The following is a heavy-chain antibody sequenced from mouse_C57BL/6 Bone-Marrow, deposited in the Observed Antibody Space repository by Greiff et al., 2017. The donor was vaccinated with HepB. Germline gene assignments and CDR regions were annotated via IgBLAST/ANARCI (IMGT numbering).Heavy chain of an antibody. CDR2: ISSGGSYT. Sequence: EVKVVESGGDLVKPGGSLKLSCAASGFTFSSYGMSWVRQTPDKRLEWVATISSGGSYTYYPDSVKGRFTISRDNAKNTLYLQMSSLKSEDTAMYSCARPRDSSPLAYWGQGTLVTVSA. J-gene: IGHJ3*01. CDR3: ARPRDSSPLAY. V-gene: IGHV5-6*01. CDR1: GFTFSSYG. D-gene: IGHD3-2*02.